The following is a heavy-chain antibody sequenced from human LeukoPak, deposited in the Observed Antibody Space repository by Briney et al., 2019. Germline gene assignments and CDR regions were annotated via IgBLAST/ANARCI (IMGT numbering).Heavy chain of an antibody. J-gene: IGHJ2*01. CDR1: GGSIRSYY. V-gene: IGHV4-59*01. CDR3: ARNGHGDYTDFDL. CDR2: IYYSGST. Sequence: SETLSLTCTVSGGSIRSYYWSWIRQPPGKGLEWIGYIYYSGSTNCNPSLKSRVTISVDTSKNQFSLKLSSVTAADTAVCYCARNGHGDYTDFDLWGRGTLVTVSS. D-gene: IGHD4-17*01.